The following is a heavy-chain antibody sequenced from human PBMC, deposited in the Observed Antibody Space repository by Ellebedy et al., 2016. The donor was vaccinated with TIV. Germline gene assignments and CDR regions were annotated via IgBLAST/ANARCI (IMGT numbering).Heavy chain of an antibody. CDR1: GFTFSTSW. D-gene: IGHD3-3*01. CDR3: ACPAVGFWSGYNEH. CDR2: IKTDGSYT. J-gene: IGHJ4*02. Sequence: PGGSLRLSCVASGFTFSTSWMHWVRQASGKGLVWVSRIKTDGSYTTYADSVKGRFTISRDNAKNTLYLQMNSLRADDTAVYYCACPAVGFWSGYNEHWGQGTLVTVSS. V-gene: IGHV3-74*01.